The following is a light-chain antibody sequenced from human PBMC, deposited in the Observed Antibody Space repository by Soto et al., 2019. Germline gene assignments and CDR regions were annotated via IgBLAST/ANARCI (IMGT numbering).Light chain of an antibody. Sequence: QSVLTQPPSVSGAPGQRVTISCTGSSSNIGAGYAVHWYQQLPGTAPKLLIYGNTNRPSGVPDRFSGSKSGTSASLAITGLQAEEEADDYCQSYDSSLSASYVFGGGTKLTVL. CDR1: SSNIGAGYA. V-gene: IGLV1-40*01. J-gene: IGLJ1*01. CDR3: QSYDSSLSASYV. CDR2: GNT.